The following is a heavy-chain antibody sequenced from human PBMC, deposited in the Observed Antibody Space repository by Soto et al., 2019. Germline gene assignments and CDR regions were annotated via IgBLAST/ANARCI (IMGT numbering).Heavy chain of an antibody. CDR1: GGSISSYY. Sequence: SETLSLTCTVSGGSISSYYWSWIRQPPGKGLEWIGYIYYSGSTNYNPSLKSRVTISVDTSKNQFSLKLSSVTAADTAVYYCARAGVMVAAIDYWGQGTRVTVSS. J-gene: IGHJ4*02. D-gene: IGHD2-15*01. CDR2: IYYSGST. CDR3: ARAGVMVAAIDY. V-gene: IGHV4-59*01.